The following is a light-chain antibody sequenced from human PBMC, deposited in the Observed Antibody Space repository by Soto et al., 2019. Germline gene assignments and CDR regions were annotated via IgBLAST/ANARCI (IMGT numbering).Light chain of an antibody. CDR2: KAS. Sequence: DIQMTQSPSTLSASVGDRVTITCRASQSISSWLAWYQQKPGKAPKLLIYKASTLESGVPSRFSGSGSGTEFTLTITRLQPDDFATYYCQQYSRYLFTFDPGTTVDIK. J-gene: IGKJ3*01. CDR1: QSISSW. CDR3: QQYSRYLFT. V-gene: IGKV1-5*03.